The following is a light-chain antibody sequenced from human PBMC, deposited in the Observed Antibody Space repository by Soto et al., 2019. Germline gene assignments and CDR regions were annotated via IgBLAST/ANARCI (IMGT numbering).Light chain of an antibody. CDR1: QSVSSSY. V-gene: IGKV3-20*01. J-gene: IGKJ5*01. Sequence: EIVLTQSPGPLSLSPGERATLSCRASQSVSSSYLAWYQRKPGQAPRLLIYGSSSRATGIPDRFSGSGSGTDFTLTISRLEPEDFAVYYCQQYGSSPSSFDQGTRLEIK. CDR2: GSS. CDR3: QQYGSSPSS.